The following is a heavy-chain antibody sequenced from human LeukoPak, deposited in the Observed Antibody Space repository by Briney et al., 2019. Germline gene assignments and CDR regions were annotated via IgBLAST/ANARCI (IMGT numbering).Heavy chain of an antibody. J-gene: IGHJ4*02. V-gene: IGHV4-34*01. CDR1: GGSFSRYY. D-gene: IGHD4-17*01. CDR2: IDHRGDT. Sequence: SETLSLTCAVYGGSFSRYYWSWIRQSPGKGLEWIAEIDHRGDTNYNPSVKSRVTISVDTSKNQFSLKLRSVTAADTAVYYCAATIKRDYGDTNLDYWGQGTLVTVSS. CDR3: AATIKRDYGDTNLDY.